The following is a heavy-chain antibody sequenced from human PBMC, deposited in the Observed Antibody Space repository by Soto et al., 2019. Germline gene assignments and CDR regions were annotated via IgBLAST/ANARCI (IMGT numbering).Heavy chain of an antibody. D-gene: IGHD2-2*01. CDR2: IYHSGST. CDR1: GGSISSGGYY. V-gene: IGHV4-30-2*01. Sequence: PSETLSLTYAVSGGSISSGGYYCSWIRQPPGKGLEWIGYIYHSGSTYYNSSLKSRVTISVDRSKNQFSLKLSSVTAADTAVYYCARVPTPWGQGTLVTSPQ. CDR3: ARVPTP. J-gene: IGHJ5*02.